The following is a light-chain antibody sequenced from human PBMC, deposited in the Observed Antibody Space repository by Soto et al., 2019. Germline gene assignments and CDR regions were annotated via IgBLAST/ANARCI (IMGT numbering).Light chain of an antibody. V-gene: IGLV2-23*02. CDR3: SSYAGTSTV. CDR2: EVN. Sequence: QSALTQPASVSGSPGQSITISCTGTSSDVGNYNLVSWFQHPPGKAPKLIIYEVNKRPSGVSNRFSGSKSGNTASLTISGLQAEDEADYYCSSYAGTSTVFGGGTKLTVL. J-gene: IGLJ3*02. CDR1: SSDVGNYNL.